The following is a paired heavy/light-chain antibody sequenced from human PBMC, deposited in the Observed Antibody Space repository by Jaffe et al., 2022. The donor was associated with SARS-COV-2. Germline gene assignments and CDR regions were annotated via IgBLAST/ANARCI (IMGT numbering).Light chain of an antibody. CDR2: EIS. Sequence: EIVMTQTPLSSPVTLGQPASISCTSSQSLVHSDGNTYLSWLQQRPGQPPRLLIYEISNRFSGVPDRFSGSGAGTDFTLKISRVEPEDVGIYYCMQASQFPYTFGQGTKLQIQ. J-gene: IGKJ2*01. CDR3: MQASQFPYT. CDR1: QSLVHSDGNTY. V-gene: IGKV2-24*01.
Heavy chain of an antibody. V-gene: IGHV3-23*01. D-gene: IGHD3-3*01. Sequence: EVHLLESGGGLVQPGGSLRLSCAASGFAFSNYAMSWVRQAPGKGLEWVATISGSGGSTYYADSVRGRLRISRDNSKDTLYLQMNSLRADDTAVYHCAKGSAVTIVKAIDQWGQGTLVTVSS. CDR3: AKGSAVTIVKAIDQ. CDR1: GFAFSNYA. J-gene: IGHJ4*02. CDR2: ISGSGGST.